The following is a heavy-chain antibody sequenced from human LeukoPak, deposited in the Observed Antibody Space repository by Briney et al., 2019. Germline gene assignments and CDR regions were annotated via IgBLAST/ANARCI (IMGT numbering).Heavy chain of an antibody. CDR3: AELGITMIGDV. D-gene: IGHD3-10*02. Sequence: GVSLRLFCAASGFPFSKYGIYWVRQAPGKGLDWVTYIRSDGSIKYYADSVKGRFTISRDNPKNTLYLQMNSLRAEDTAVYYCAELGITMIGDVWGKGTTVTISS. CDR2: IRSDGSIK. CDR1: GFPFSKYG. V-gene: IGHV3-30*02. J-gene: IGHJ6*03.